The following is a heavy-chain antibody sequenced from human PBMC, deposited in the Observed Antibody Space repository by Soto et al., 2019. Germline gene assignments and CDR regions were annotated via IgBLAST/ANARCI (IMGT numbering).Heavy chain of an antibody. Sequence: SETLSLTCAVYGGSFSGYYWSWIRQPPGKGLEWIGEINHSGSTNYNPSLKSRVTISVDTSKNQFSLKLSSVTAADTAVYYCARGVTAIFGVVINYGMDVWGQGTTVTVSS. D-gene: IGHD3-3*01. CDR1: GGSFSGYY. CDR2: INHSGST. CDR3: ARGVTAIFGVVINYGMDV. V-gene: IGHV4-34*01. J-gene: IGHJ6*02.